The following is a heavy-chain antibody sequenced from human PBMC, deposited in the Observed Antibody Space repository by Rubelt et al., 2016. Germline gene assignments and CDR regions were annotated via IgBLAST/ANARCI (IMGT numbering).Heavy chain of an antibody. V-gene: IGHV1-18*01. CDR3: AIRITAGNVDY. J-gene: IGHJ4*02. CDR1: GYTFTNYG. D-gene: IGHD6-13*01. Sequence: QVQLMQSGAEVKKPGASVKVSCKASGYTFTNYGFSWVRQAPGQGLEWMGWISGYNGTTNYAQKFQDRATLTTETSTSTVYMEVGSLKSEDTAVYYCAIRITAGNVDYWGQGTLVTVSS. CDR2: ISGYNGTT.